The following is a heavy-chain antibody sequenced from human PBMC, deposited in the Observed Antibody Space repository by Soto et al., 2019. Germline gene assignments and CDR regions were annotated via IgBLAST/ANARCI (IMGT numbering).Heavy chain of an antibody. V-gene: IGHV3-74*01. CDR2: INSDGSST. CDR1: GFTFSSYW. D-gene: IGHD6-19*01. CDR3: AREPYSSSGYYYYYMDV. Sequence: EVQLVESGGGLVRPGGSLRLSCAASGFTFSSYWMHWVRQAPGKGLVWVSRINSDGSSTSYADSVKGRFTISRDNAKNTLYLQMNSLRAEDTAVYYCAREPYSSSGYYYYYMDVWGKGTTVTVSS. J-gene: IGHJ6*03.